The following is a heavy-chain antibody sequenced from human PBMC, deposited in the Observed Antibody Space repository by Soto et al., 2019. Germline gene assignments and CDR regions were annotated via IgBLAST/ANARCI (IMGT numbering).Heavy chain of an antibody. CDR2: IIPILGIA. Sequence: QVQLVQSGAEVKKPGSSVKVSWKASGGTFSSYTISWVRQAPGQGLEWMGRIIPILGIANYAQKFQGRVTITADKSTSTAYMELSSLRSEDTAVYYCARDCSSTSCYAYPWGQGTLVTVSS. CDR1: GGTFSSYT. CDR3: ARDCSSTSCYAYP. V-gene: IGHV1-69*08. D-gene: IGHD2-2*01. J-gene: IGHJ5*02.